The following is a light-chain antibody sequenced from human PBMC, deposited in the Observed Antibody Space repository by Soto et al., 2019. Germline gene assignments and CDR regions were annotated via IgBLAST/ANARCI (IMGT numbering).Light chain of an antibody. CDR3: QQYNNWPIT. CDR1: QSVADN. CDR2: GAS. Sequence: EVVMTQSPATLSVSPGERVTLSCRSSQSVADNLAWFQQKPGQGPRLLIYGASTRATGIPARFSGSGSETDFTLTISSLRSEDFAVYHCQQYNNWPITFGQGTRLEIK. V-gene: IGKV3-15*01. J-gene: IGKJ5*01.